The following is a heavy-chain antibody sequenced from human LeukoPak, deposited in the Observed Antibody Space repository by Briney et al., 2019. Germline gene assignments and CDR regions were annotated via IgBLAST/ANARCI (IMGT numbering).Heavy chain of an antibody. J-gene: IGHJ6*03. CDR1: GYSFTSYW. Sequence: GESLKISCKGSGYSFTSYWIGWVRQMPGKGLEWMGIIYPGDSDTRYSPSFQGQVTISADKSISTAYLQWSTLKASDTAIYYCARHFTMGKNFYYMDVWGKGTTVTVSS. CDR3: ARHFTMGKNFYYMDV. V-gene: IGHV5-51*01. D-gene: IGHD3-10*01. CDR2: IYPGDSDT.